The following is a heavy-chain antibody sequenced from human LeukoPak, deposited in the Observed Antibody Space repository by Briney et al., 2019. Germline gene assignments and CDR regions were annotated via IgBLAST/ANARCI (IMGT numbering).Heavy chain of an antibody. V-gene: IGHV3-21*01. CDR1: GFTFSSYS. J-gene: IGHJ5*02. CDR2: ISSSSSYI. Sequence: GGSLRLSCAASGFTFSSYSMNWVRQASGKGLEWVSSISSSSSYIYYADSVKGRFTISRDNAKNSLYLQMNSLRPEDTAVYYCAREVAYCSGGSCYHGNTPTVFDPWGQGTLVTVSS. CDR3: AREVAYCSGGSCYHGNTPTVFDP. D-gene: IGHD2-15*01.